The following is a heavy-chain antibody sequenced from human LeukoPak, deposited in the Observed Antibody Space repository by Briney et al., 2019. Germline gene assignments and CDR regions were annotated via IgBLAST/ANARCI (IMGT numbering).Heavy chain of an antibody. Sequence: GGSLRLSCAASGFSFSSYAMSWVRQAPGKGLEWVTAISGSGGTTYYAASVKGRFTISRDNSKNTLYLQMNSLRAEDTAVYYCAKDPNTMVRGVINPNNWFVPWGEGTLVTVSS. CDR1: GFSFSSYA. V-gene: IGHV3-23*01. J-gene: IGHJ5*02. CDR2: ISGSGGTT. CDR3: AKDPNTMVRGVINPNNWFVP. D-gene: IGHD3-10*01.